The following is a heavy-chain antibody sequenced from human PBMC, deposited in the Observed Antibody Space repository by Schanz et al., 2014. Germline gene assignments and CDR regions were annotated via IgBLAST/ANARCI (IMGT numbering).Heavy chain of an antibody. CDR1: GFNFRNYS. Sequence: VQLVESGGGVVQPERSLRLSCAASGFNFRNYSMNWVRQAPGKGLEWVSSISSTSSYIFYADSVKGRFTISRDNAKNSLYLQMNSLRAEDTAVYYCVPMSIAAHWGQGTLVTVSS. J-gene: IGHJ4*02. V-gene: IGHV3-21*01. CDR2: ISSTSSYI. D-gene: IGHD6-6*01. CDR3: VPMSIAAH.